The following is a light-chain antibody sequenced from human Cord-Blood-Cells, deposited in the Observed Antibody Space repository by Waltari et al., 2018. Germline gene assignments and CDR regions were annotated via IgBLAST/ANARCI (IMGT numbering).Light chain of an antibody. Sequence: DIQMTQSPSSLSASGGDRVTITCQASQDISNYLNWYQQKPGKAPKLLIYDASNLETGVPSRSSGSGSGTDFTFTISSLQPEDIATYYCQQYDNLPYTFGQGTKLEIK. J-gene: IGKJ2*01. CDR2: DAS. V-gene: IGKV1-33*01. CDR1: QDISNY. CDR3: QQYDNLPYT.